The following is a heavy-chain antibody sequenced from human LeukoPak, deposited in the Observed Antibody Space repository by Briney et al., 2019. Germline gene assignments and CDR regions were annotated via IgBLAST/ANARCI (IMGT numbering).Heavy chain of an antibody. CDR2: ISAYNGNT. CDR1: GYTFTSYG. D-gene: IGHD2-2*01. Sequence: ASVKVSCKASGYTFTSYGISWVRQAPGQGLEWMGWISAYNGNTNYAQKLRGRVTMTTDTSTSTAYMELRSLRSGDTAVYYCAREYYCSSTSCTYYYYYGMDVWGQGTTVTVSS. V-gene: IGHV1-18*01. CDR3: AREYYCSSTSCTYYYYYGMDV. J-gene: IGHJ6*02.